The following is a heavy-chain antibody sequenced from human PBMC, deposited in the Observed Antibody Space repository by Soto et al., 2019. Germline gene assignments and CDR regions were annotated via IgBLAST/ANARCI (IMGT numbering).Heavy chain of an antibody. CDR2: IIPILGIA. V-gene: IGHV1-69*02. J-gene: IGHJ6*02. Sequence: QVQLVQSGAEVKKPGSSLKVSCKASGGTFSSYTISWVRQAPGQGLEWMGRIIPILGIANYAQKFQGRVTITADKSTSTAYMELSSLRSEDTAVYYCASKGYYYYYGMDVWGQGTTVTVSS. CDR1: GGTFSSYT. CDR3: ASKGYYYYYGMDV.